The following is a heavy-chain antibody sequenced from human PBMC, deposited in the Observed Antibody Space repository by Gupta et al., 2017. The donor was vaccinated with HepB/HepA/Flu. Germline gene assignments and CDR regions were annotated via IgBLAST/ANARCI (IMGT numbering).Heavy chain of an antibody. CDR3: AKGNQVGITTAFDY. V-gene: IGHV3-23*01. CDR1: GFTFSHYG. J-gene: IGHJ4*02. D-gene: IGHD1-26*01. Sequence: EVQVLESGGGLVQPGGSLRLSCAASGFTFSHYGMNWVRQAPGKWLEWVSIISGGGDATYYADSVKGRFTISRDNSKNTLYLQLNNLRADDTALYYCAKGNQVGITTAFDYWGQGTLVTVSS. CDR2: ISGGGDAT.